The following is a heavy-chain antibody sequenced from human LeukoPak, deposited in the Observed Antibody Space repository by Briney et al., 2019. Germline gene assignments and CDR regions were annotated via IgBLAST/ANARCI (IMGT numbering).Heavy chain of an antibody. D-gene: IGHD6-13*01. J-gene: IGHJ4*02. V-gene: IGHV3-21*01. CDR1: GFTFSSYS. Sequence: GGSLRLSCAASGFTFSSYSMNWVRQAPGKGLEWVSSISSGSSYIYYADSVKDRFTISRDNAKNSLYLQMNSLRAEDTAVYYCARRDSSSWDYWGQGTLVTVSS. CDR3: ARRDSSSWDY. CDR2: ISSGSSYI.